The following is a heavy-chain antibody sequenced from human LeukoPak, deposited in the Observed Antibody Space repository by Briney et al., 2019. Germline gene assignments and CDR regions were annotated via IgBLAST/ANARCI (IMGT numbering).Heavy chain of an antibody. D-gene: IGHD2-2*01. J-gene: IGHJ4*02. CDR1: GGSISSYY. CDR3: ARGLVVVPAAMSV. Sequence: SETLSLTCTVSGGSISSYYWGWIRQPPGKGLEWIGYIYYSGSTNYNPSLKSRVTISVDTSKNQFSLKLSSVTAADTAVYYCARGLVVVPAAMSVWGQGTLVTVSS. V-gene: IGHV4-59*01. CDR2: IYYSGST.